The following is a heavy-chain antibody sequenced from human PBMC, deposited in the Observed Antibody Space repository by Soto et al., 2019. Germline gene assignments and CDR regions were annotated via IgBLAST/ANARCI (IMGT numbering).Heavy chain of an antibody. J-gene: IGHJ6*02. CDR2: IIYDGSNK. CDR1: GFPFRSYG. V-gene: IGHV3-30*02. CDR3: VKDQLNYYDYGMAV. Sequence: GGALRLSCAASGFPFRSYGMHWVRQSPGKGLEWVASIIYDGSNKYYAVSVKGRFSISRDNSKDTLYLQMDSLRAEDTAVYYCVKDQLNYYDYGMAVWCQGTAVTVSS.